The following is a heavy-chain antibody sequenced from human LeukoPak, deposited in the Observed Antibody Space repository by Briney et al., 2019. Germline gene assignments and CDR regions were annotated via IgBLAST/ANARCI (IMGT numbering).Heavy chain of an antibody. Sequence: QAGGSLRLSCAGSGFIFNNYAMHWVRQPPGKGLEWVSGISWNSGSIGYADSVKGRFTISRDNAKNSLYLQMNSLRAEDTALYYCAKEMTGFGELLFYPFDYWGQGTLVTVSS. D-gene: IGHD3-10*01. V-gene: IGHV3-9*01. CDR3: AKEMTGFGELLFYPFDY. J-gene: IGHJ4*02. CDR2: ISWNSGSI. CDR1: GFIFNNYA.